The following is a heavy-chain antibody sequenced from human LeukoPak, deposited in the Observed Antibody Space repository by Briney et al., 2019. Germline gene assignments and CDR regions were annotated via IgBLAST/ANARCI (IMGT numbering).Heavy chain of an antibody. CDR1: VFPFSSYA. Sequence: PGGSLRLSCAASVFPFSSYAMSGVRHAPGKGLEWVSANSGSGGSTYYADSVKGRFTIYRDNSKNTPYLQMNSLRAEDTAVYYCTKEVYWGEGTLVTVSS. CDR3: TKEVY. V-gene: IGHV3-23*01. J-gene: IGHJ4*02. CDR2: NSGSGGST.